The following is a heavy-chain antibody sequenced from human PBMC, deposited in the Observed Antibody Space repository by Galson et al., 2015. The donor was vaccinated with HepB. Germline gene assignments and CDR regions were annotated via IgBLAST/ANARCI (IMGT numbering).Heavy chain of an antibody. V-gene: IGHV3-21*01. CDR3: ARSFGTSDYWEAY. CDR1: GLTFSSYN. J-gene: IGHJ4*02. D-gene: IGHD3-22*01. Sequence: SLRLSCAASGLTFSSYNMHWVRQAPGKGLGWVSSISSTINIFYADSVKGRFTISRDNAKNSLFLQMSSLRVEDTAVYYCARSFGTSDYWEAYWGQGTLVTASS. CDR2: ISSTINI.